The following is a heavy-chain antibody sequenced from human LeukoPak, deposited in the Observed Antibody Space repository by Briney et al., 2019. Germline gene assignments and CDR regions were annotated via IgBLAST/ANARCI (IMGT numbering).Heavy chain of an antibody. D-gene: IGHD3-10*01. J-gene: IGHJ6*03. CDR2: VHHSGST. Sequence: PSETLSLTCSVSGGSISSSSYFWGWIRQPPGKGLEWIASVHHSGSTYYNPSLKSRHTISVDTSKNQFSLKMSSVTAADTAVYFCARQLYVSGSYYAPMDVWGKGTTVTISS. CDR3: ARQLYVSGSYYAPMDV. CDR1: GGSISSSSYF. V-gene: IGHV4-39*01.